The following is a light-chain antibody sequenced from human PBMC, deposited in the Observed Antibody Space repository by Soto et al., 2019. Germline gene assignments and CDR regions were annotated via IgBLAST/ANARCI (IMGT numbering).Light chain of an antibody. CDR1: SGHSSYI. J-gene: IGLJ7*01. Sequence: QLVLTQSSSASASLGSSVKLTCTLSSGHSSYIIAWHQQQPGKAPRYLMKLEGSGSYNKGSGVPDRFSGSSSGADRYLTISHLQFEDEADYYCETWDSNTAVFGGGTQLTVL. CDR3: ETWDSNTAV. CDR2: LEGSGSY. V-gene: IGLV4-60*02.